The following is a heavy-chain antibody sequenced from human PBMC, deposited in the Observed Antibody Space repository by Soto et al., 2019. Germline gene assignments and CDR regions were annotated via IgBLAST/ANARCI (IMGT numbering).Heavy chain of an antibody. V-gene: IGHV3-23*01. Sequence: EVQLLESGGSLVLPGGSLRLSCAASGFSFSPYPMSWVRQAPVKGLEWVSTIGTTGGDTYYPDFVKGRFTISRDDSKNPGDLQMSRLGDEGSALYYCSKGRVARGRGYFDLWGRGTLVTVSS. CDR3: SKGRVARGRGYFDL. CDR2: IGTTGGDT. CDR1: GFSFSPYP. J-gene: IGHJ2*01.